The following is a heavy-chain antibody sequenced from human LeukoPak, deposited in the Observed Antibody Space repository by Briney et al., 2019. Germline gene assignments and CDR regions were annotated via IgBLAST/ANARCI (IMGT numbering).Heavy chain of an antibody. CDR1: GFTVSSNY. D-gene: IGHD6-19*01. CDR3: ARELLARAGPSGRSYYYMDV. CDR2: LYASGST. V-gene: IGHV3-66*01. Sequence: GGSLRLSCAASGFTVSSNYMSWVRQAPGKGLEWVSILYASGSTYNADSVKGRFAVSRDNAKNTVYLQMNSLRGEDTAVYYCARELLARAGPSGRSYYYMDVWGKGATVIVSS. J-gene: IGHJ6*03.